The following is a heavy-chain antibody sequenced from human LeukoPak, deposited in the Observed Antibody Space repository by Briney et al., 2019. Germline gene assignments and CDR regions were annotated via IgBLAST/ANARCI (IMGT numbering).Heavy chain of an antibody. CDR2: ISGSGVST. J-gene: IGHJ4*02. Sequence: PGGSLRLSCSASGFTFTRYAMTWVRQAPGKRLEWVSAISGSGVSTYYADSVKGRFTISRDNSKNTLHLQIDSLRADDTALYYCAKMMSGAAYYSDLDYWGQGTLVTVSS. D-gene: IGHD3-9*01. V-gene: IGHV3-23*01. CDR3: AKMMSGAAYYSDLDY. CDR1: GFTFTRYA.